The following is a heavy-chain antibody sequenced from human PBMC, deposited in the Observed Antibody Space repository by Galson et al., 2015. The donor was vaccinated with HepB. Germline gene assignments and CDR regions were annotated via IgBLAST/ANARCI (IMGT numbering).Heavy chain of an antibody. Sequence: SVKVSCKASGYSFSNYGLSWIRQAPGPGLEWMGWFSGYDGSTNYAQKFQGRVTMTADASTGTAYLELTNLRSDDTAVYYCARDSRLELRLNNYYYYGMDVWGQGTTVTVSS. CDR3: ARDSRLELRLNNYYYYGMDV. D-gene: IGHD1-1*01. J-gene: IGHJ6*02. CDR2: FSGYDGST. CDR1: GYSFSNYG. V-gene: IGHV1-18*01.